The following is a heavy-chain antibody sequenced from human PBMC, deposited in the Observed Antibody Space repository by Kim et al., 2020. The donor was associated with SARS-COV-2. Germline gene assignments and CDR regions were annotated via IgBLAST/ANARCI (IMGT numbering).Heavy chain of an antibody. CDR3: ARSLYHAPSSFWARFHP. D-gene: IGHD6-13*01. Sequence: SETLSLTCAAYGVSFSGYYWSWIRQPPGKGLEWIAEIYHSGTTKYNPSLKSRVIILLDTAKNQFSLKLSSVTAADTAVYFCARSLYHAPSSFWARFHPWG. CDR1: GVSFSGYY. CDR2: IYHSGTT. J-gene: IGHJ5*02. V-gene: IGHV4-34*01.